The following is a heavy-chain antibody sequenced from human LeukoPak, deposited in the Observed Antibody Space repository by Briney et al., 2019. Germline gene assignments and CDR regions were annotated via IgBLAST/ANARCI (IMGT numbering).Heavy chain of an antibody. J-gene: IGHJ5*02. CDR3: AMTFSGSYYGPTNNWFDP. CDR1: GYSFTSYW. V-gene: IGHV5-51*01. Sequence: HGESLKISCKGSGYSFTSYWIGWVRQMPGKGLEWKGIIYPGDSDTRYSPSFQGQVTISADKSISTAYLQWSSLKASDTAMYYCAMTFSGSYYGPTNNWFDPWGQGTLVTVSS. CDR2: IYPGDSDT. D-gene: IGHD1-26*01.